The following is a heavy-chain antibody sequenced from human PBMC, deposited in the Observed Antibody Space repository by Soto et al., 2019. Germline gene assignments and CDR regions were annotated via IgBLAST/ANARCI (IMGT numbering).Heavy chain of an antibody. D-gene: IGHD3-10*01. CDR1: GFTFSSYG. J-gene: IGHJ4*02. CDR2: ISYDGSNK. Sequence: GGSLRLSCAASGFTFSSYGMHWVRQAPGKGLEWVAVISYDGSNKYYADSVKGRFTISRDNSKNTLYLQMNSLRAEDTAVYYCAKGYYGSGSYFYWGQGTLVTVSS. CDR3: AKGYYGSGSYFY. V-gene: IGHV3-30*18.